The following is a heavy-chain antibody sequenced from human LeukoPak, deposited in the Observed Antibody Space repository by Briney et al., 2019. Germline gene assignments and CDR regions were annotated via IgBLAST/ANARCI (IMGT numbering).Heavy chain of an antibody. CDR1: VFTFSTYA. D-gene: IGHD5-12*01. CDR2: VCGCVTDT. J-gene: IGHJ4*02. Sequence: GGSLRLSSAAAVFTFSTYAMTWVRQAGGRGLGLASAVCGCVTDTYYADSVKVRFTISRDTSKNTLYLQMNSLRAEDTAIYYCAKTSRIDRAYDSPFDYWGQGTLVTVSS. V-gene: IGHV3-23*01. CDR3: AKTSRIDRAYDSPFDY.